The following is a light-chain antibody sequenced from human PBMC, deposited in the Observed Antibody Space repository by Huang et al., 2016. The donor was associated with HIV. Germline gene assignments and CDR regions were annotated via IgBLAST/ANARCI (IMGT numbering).Light chain of an antibody. CDR2: KVS. J-gene: IGKJ1*01. CDR1: QSLVHSDGSTF. CDR3: MQGTHWPRT. Sequence: DVVLTQSPLSLPVTLGQPASISCKSTQSLVHSDGSTFLNWFRQRPGQSPRRLIYKVSNRDSGVPDRFSGSGSGTDFTLKISRVESDDVGVYYCMQGTHWPRTFGQGTKVEIK. V-gene: IGKV2-30*02.